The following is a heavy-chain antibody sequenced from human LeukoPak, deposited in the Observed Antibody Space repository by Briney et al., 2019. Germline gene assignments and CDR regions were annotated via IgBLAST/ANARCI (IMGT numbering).Heavy chain of an antibody. CDR2: LRNDGST. CDR1: GFVVSGNY. CDR3: AKPRTPYSSSWSDY. Sequence: SGGSLRLSCAASGFVVSGNYMSWVRQAPGKGLEWVSVLRNDGSTNYADSVKGRFTISRDNSKNTLYLQMNSLRAEDTAVYYCAKPRTPYSSSWSDYWGQGTLVTVSS. D-gene: IGHD6-13*01. V-gene: IGHV3-66*02. J-gene: IGHJ4*02.